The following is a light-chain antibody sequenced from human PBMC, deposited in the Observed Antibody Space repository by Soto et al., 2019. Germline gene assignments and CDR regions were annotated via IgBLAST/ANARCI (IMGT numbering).Light chain of an antibody. J-gene: IGKJ5*01. CDR1: QSVNTY. CDR3: QQRNSWIT. V-gene: IGKV3-11*01. Sequence: EIVLTQSPATLSLSPGERATLSCRASQSVNTYLAWYQQKPGQAPRLLIYDASTRATGIPARFSGSGSGTDFTLSISSLEPEDFAVYYCQQRNSWITFGQGTRLEIK. CDR2: DAS.